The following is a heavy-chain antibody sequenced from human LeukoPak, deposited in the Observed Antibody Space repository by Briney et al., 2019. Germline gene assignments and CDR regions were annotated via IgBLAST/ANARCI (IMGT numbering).Heavy chain of an antibody. J-gene: IGHJ6*03. Sequence: GGSLRLSCAASGFTFSSYWMSWVRQAPGKGLEWVANIKQDGSEKYYVDSVKGRFTISRDNAKNSLYLQMNSLRAEDTAVYYCARDVGSRGYYYYYMDVWGKGTTVTVSS. CDR3: ARDVGSRGYYYYYMDV. D-gene: IGHD6-13*01. CDR1: GFTFSSYW. CDR2: IKQDGSEK. V-gene: IGHV3-7*01.